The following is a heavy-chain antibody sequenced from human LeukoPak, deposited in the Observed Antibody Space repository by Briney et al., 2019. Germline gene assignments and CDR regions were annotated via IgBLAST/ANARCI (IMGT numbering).Heavy chain of an antibody. Sequence: SETLSLTCAVSGGSISSGGYSWSWIRQPPGKGLEWIGYIYHSGSTYYNPSLKSRVTISVDKSKNQFSLKLSSVTAADTAVYYCARDRRPPYSGYNYFDYWGQGTLVTVSS. CDR2: IYHSGST. V-gene: IGHV4-30-2*01. D-gene: IGHD5-12*01. J-gene: IGHJ4*02. CDR3: ARDRRPPYSGYNYFDY. CDR1: GGSISSGGYS.